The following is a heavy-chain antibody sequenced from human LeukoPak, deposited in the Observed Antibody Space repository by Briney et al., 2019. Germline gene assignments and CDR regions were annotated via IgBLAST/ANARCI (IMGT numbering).Heavy chain of an antibody. J-gene: IGHJ4*02. CDR3: AKSGTYSSSSGYIGS. CDR1: RFTFDGYA. Sequence: GGSLRLSCAASRFTFDGYAMHWVRQAPGKGLEWVSSISWNSGNTDYAASVKGRFTISRDNAKKSLHLQMNSLRAEDTALYYCAKSGTYSSSSGYIGSWGQGTLVTVSS. CDR2: ISWNSGNT. D-gene: IGHD6-6*01. V-gene: IGHV3-9*01.